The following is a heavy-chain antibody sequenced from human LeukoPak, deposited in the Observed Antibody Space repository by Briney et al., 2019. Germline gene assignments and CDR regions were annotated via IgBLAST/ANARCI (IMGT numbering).Heavy chain of an antibody. CDR2: INPSGGST. Sequence: ASVKVSCKASGGTFSSYAISWVRQAPGQGLEWMGIINPSGGSTSYAQKFQGRVTMTRDTSTSTVYMELSSLRSEDTAVYYCARDRLDWGFDYWGQGTLVTVSS. CDR1: GGTFSSYA. CDR3: ARDRLDWGFDY. D-gene: IGHD7-27*01. J-gene: IGHJ4*02. V-gene: IGHV1-46*01.